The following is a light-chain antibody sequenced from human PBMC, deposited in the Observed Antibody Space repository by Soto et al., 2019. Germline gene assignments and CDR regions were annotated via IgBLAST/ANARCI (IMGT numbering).Light chain of an antibody. J-gene: IGLJ1*01. CDR3: SSYTSTYV. V-gene: IGLV2-14*01. Sequence: QSALTQPASVSGSPGQSITISCTGTSSDVGGYNYVSWYQQHPGKAPKLMIYEVSNRPSGVSNRFSGSKSGNTASLTISGLQAEDEADYYCSSYTSTYVFGTWTKLTVL. CDR1: SSDVGGYNY. CDR2: EVS.